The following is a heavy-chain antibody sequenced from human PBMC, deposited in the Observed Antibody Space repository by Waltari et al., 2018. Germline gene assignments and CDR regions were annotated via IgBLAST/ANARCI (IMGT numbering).Heavy chain of an antibody. D-gene: IGHD1-26*01. V-gene: IGHV3-23*04. Sequence: EVQLVESGGSVVRPGGSLRLSCATSGFTFDDYARSWVRQAPGKGLGWVSAMNSAGDTNYAASVKGRFTISSDKSKSTLYLQMNSLRVEDTARYYCVKPLDYSGAFLPFESWGQGALVTVSS. CDR3: VKPLDYSGAFLPFES. J-gene: IGHJ4*02. CDR1: GFTFDDYA. CDR2: MNSAGDT.